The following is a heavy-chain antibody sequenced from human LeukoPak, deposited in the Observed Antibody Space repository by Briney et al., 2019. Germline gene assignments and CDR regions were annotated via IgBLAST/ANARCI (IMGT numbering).Heavy chain of an antibody. CDR2: INSDGSST. CDR3: ATGGVRITMVPCAY. J-gene: IGHJ4*02. CDR1: GFTFSTYW. Sequence: GGSLRLSCAASGFTFSTYWMHWVRQAPGKGLVWVSRINSDGSSTIYADSVKGRFTISRDNAKNSLYLQMNSLRAEDTAVYYCATGGVRITMVPCAYWGQGTLVTVSS. V-gene: IGHV3-74*01. D-gene: IGHD3-10*01.